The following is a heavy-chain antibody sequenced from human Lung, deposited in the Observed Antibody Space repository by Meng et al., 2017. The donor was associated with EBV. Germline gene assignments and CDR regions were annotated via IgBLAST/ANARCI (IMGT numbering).Heavy chain of an antibody. D-gene: IGHD6-19*01. Sequence: QVQPVQTGSGLKKPGASVKVSCKASGYTFTRYPMNWVRQAPGQGLEWMGWISTNTGNPTYAQGFTGRFVFSVDTSVSTAYLQISSLKAEDTAVYYCGTLKYTSGFYGPAYWGQGALVTVSS. J-gene: IGHJ4*02. CDR2: ISTNTGNP. V-gene: IGHV7-4-1*02. CDR1: GYTFTRYP. CDR3: GTLKYTSGFYGPAY.